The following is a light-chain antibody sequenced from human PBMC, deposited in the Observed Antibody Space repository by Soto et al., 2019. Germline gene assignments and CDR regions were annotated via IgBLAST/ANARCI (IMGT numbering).Light chain of an antibody. CDR1: SSDVGGYNY. CDR3: SSYTSSSTPWV. J-gene: IGLJ3*02. Sequence: QSALTQPASVSGSPGQSITISCTGTSSDVGGYNYVSWYQQHPGKAPKLMIYDVSNRPSGVSNRFSGSKSVNTASLTISGLQAEDEADYYCSSYTSSSTPWVFGGGTKLTVL. CDR2: DVS. V-gene: IGLV2-14*01.